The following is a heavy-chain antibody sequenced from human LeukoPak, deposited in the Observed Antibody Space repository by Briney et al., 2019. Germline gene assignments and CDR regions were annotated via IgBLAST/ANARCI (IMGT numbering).Heavy chain of an antibody. CDR2: IYYSGST. D-gene: IGHD3-22*01. J-gene: IGHJ5*02. Sequence: SETLSLTCTVSGGSISSYYWSWIRQPPGKGLEWIGYIYYSGSTYYNPSLKSRVTISVDTSKNQFSLKLSSVTAADTAVYYCARVAYYDSSGYFNWFDPWGQGTLVTVSS. CDR1: GGSISSYY. V-gene: IGHV4-59*01. CDR3: ARVAYYDSSGYFNWFDP.